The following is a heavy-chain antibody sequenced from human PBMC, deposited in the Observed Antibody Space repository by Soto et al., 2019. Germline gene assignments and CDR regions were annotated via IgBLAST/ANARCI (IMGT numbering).Heavy chain of an antibody. V-gene: IGHV3-23*01. CDR1: GLTFGGYG. D-gene: IGHD1-7*01. CDR3: AKDRRAGGNYGFYSDF. Sequence: EVQLLDLGGGLVQPGGSRGLSFAAFGLTFGGYGLTWSRQAPGKGLEWVSFSSATGAGTYYADSVKGRFTISRDNSKNTLYLQMTSLRADDTAVYYCAKDRRAGGNYGFYSDFWGQGALVIVSS. CDR2: SSATGAGT. J-gene: IGHJ4*02.